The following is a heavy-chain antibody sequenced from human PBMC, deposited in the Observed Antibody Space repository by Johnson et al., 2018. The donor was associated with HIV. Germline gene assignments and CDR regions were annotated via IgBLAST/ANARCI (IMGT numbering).Heavy chain of an antibody. V-gene: IGHV3-30*03. CDR2: ISYDGSNK. CDR3: GRPNNWNPKGDAFDI. Sequence: QVQLVESGGGVVQPGRSLRLSCAASGFTFSSYGMHWVRQAPGKGLEWVAVISYDGSNKYYADSVKGRFTISRENAKNSLYLQLNSLRAGDTAVYYCGRPNNWNPKGDAFDIWGQGTMVTVSS. D-gene: IGHD1-20*01. J-gene: IGHJ3*02. CDR1: GFTFSSYG.